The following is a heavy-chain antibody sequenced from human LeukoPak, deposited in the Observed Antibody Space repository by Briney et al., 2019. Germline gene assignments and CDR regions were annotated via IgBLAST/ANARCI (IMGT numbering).Heavy chain of an antibody. CDR3: VRQSSAAGTHWFDP. CDR2: INHGGST. Sequence: PSETVSLTCTATGYSVSGYYWTWIRQPPGKGLEWMGEINHGGSTNYNPSLKGRVTISIDPFRNQLSLKLSSVTAADTAVYFCVRQSSAAGTHWFDPWGQGTLVTVSS. J-gene: IGHJ5*02. CDR1: GYSVSGYY. V-gene: IGHV4-34*01. D-gene: IGHD6-13*01.